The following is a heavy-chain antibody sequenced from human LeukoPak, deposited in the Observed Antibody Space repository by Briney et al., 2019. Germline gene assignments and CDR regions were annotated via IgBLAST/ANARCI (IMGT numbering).Heavy chain of an antibody. D-gene: IGHD2-15*01. J-gene: IGHJ3*02. CDR2: INHSGST. CDR3: ALGSDAFDI. CDR1: GGSFSGYY. Sequence: SETLSLTCAVYGGSFSGYYWSWIRQPPGEGLEWIGEINHSGSTNYNPSLKSRVTISVDTSKNQFSLKLSSVTAADTAVYYCALGSDAFDIWGQGTMVTVSS. V-gene: IGHV4-34*01.